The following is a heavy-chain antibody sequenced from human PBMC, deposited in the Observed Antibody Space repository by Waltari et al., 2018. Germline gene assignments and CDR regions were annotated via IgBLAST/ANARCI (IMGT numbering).Heavy chain of an antibody. CDR3: GRLGIAARPFPRD. CDR1: GGSISSSSYY. V-gene: IGHV4-39*01. J-gene: IGHJ4*02. CDR2: IYYSGGN. D-gene: IGHD6-6*01. Sequence: QLQLQESGPGLVKPSETLSLTCTVSGGSISSSSYYWGWIRQPPGKGLEWIGSIYYSGGNYYNPSLKSRVSISVDTSKNQFSLKLSSVTAADTAVYYCGRLGIAARPFPRDWGQGTLVTVSS.